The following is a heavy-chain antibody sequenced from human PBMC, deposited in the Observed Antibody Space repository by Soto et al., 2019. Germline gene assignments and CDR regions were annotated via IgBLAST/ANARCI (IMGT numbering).Heavy chain of an antibody. CDR3: AADPYSGGDCYSDY. CDR1: GFTFFTSA. D-gene: IGHD2-21*02. V-gene: IGHV1-58*01. J-gene: IGHJ4*02. Sequence: GASVKVSCKASGFTFFTSAVQWVRQARGQGLEWIGWIVVGSGNTNYAQKFQERVTITRDMSTNTAYMELTSLRSEDTAVYYCAADPYSGGDCYSDYWGQGIMVTVSS. CDR2: IVVGSGNT.